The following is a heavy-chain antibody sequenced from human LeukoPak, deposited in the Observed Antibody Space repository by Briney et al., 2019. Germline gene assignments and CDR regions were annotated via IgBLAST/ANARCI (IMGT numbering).Heavy chain of an antibody. Sequence: PGGSLRLSCAASGFTFSSYSMNWVRQAPGKGLEWVSSISSSSSYIYYADSVKGRFTISRDNSKNTLYLQMNSLRAEDTAVYYCARAGVAAAGPDYWGQGTLVTVSS. V-gene: IGHV3-21*04. CDR3: ARAGVAAAGPDY. CDR1: GFTFSSYS. CDR2: ISSSSSYI. J-gene: IGHJ4*02. D-gene: IGHD6-13*01.